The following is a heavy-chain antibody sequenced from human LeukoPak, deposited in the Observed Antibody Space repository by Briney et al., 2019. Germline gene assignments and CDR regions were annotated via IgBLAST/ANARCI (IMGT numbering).Heavy chain of an antibody. V-gene: IGHV4-59*12. J-gene: IGHJ4*02. Sequence: SETLSLTCTVSGGSISSYYWSWVRQPPGKGLEWIGYIYYSGSTNYNPSLKSRVTISVDTSKNQFSLKLSSVTAADTAVYYCARVARLSSSSTFDYWGQGTLVTVSS. CDR2: IYYSGST. CDR3: ARVARLSSSSTFDY. D-gene: IGHD6-6*01. CDR1: GGSISSYY.